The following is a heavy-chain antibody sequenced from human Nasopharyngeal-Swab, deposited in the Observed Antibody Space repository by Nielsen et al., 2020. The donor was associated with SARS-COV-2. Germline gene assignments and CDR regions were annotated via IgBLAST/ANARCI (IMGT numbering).Heavy chain of an antibody. J-gene: IGHJ6*02. CDR3: ARHLTNDYYYYGMDV. CDR2: INAGNGNT. Sequence: WVRQAPRQRLEWMGWINAGNGNTKYSQKFQGRVTITRDTSASTAYMELSSLRSEDTAVYYCARHLTNDYYYYGMDVWGQGTTVTVSS. D-gene: IGHD2-8*01. V-gene: IGHV1-3*01.